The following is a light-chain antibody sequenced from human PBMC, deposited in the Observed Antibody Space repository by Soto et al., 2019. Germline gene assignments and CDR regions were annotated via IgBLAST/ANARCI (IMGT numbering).Light chain of an antibody. CDR1: RSNIGSNY. CDR2: RNN. J-gene: IGLJ2*01. Sequence: QSVLTQPPSASGTPGQRVTFSCSGGRSNIGSNYVFWYQQFPGTAPKLLIYRNNQRPSGVPDRFSGSKSGTSASLAISGLRSEDEADYYCTSWDDSLYHVVFGGGTKVTV. CDR3: TSWDDSLYHVV. V-gene: IGLV1-47*01.